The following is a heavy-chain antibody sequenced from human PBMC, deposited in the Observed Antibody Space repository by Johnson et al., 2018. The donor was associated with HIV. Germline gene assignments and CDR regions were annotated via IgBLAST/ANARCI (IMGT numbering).Heavy chain of an antibody. CDR1: GFTVSSNY. CDR3: AREGWQLVPLWGAFDI. J-gene: IGHJ3*02. V-gene: IGHV3-64*01. D-gene: IGHD6-6*01. Sequence: VQLVESGGGLIHPGGSLRLSCAASGFTVSSNYMSWVRQAPGKGLEYVSTITSNGGSTFYANSVKGRFTISRDNSRNTLFLQMGSLGAEDTALYYCAREGWQLVPLWGAFDIGGQGTMVTVSS. CDR2: ITSNGGST.